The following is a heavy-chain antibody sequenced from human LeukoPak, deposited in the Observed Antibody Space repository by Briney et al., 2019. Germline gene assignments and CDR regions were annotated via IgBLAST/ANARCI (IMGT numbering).Heavy chain of an antibody. Sequence: SETLSLTCAVYGGSFSGYYWSWIRQPPGRGLEWIGEINRSGSTNYNPSLKSRVTISVDTSKNQFSLKLRSVTAADTAAYYCVVLFRRGSGSYYIDYWGQGTLVTVSS. V-gene: IGHV4-34*01. CDR1: GGSFSGYY. J-gene: IGHJ4*02. D-gene: IGHD3-10*01. CDR3: VVLFRRGSGSYYIDY. CDR2: INRSGST.